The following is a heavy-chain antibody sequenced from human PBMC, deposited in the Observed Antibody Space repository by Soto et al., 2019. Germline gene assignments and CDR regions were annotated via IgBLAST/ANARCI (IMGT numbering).Heavy chain of an antibody. D-gene: IGHD5-18*01. J-gene: IGHJ4*02. CDR2: IYSGGST. V-gene: IGHV3-66*04. CDR1: GVTVSSNY. Sequence: EVQLVESGGGLVQPGGSLRLSCAASGVTVSSNYMSWVRQAPGKGLEWVSVIYSGGSTYYADSVKGRFTISRDNSKNTLYLQMNSLRAEVTAVYYCARHGSNYGGGSFDYWGQGPLVTVSS. CDR3: ARHGSNYGGGSFDY.